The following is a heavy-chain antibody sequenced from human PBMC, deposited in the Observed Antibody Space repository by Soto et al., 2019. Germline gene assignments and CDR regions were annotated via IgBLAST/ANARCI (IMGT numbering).Heavy chain of an antibody. CDR1: GGSISSGDYY. Sequence: SETLSLTCTVSGGSISSGDYYWSWIRQPPGKGLEWIGYIYYSGSTYYNPSLKSRVTISVDTSKNQFSLKLSSVTAADTAVYYCARWWFGEFFDYWGQGTLVTVS. CDR2: IYYSGST. V-gene: IGHV4-30-4*01. D-gene: IGHD3-10*01. J-gene: IGHJ4*02. CDR3: ARWWFGEFFDY.